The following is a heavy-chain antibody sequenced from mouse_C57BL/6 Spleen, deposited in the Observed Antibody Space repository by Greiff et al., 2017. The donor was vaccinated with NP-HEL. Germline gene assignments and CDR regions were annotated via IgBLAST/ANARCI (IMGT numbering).Heavy chain of an antibody. CDR1: GYTFTDYY. V-gene: IGHV1-19*01. CDR2: INPYNGGT. J-gene: IGHJ2*01. CDR3: AREGEISYDGYLFFGY. Sequence: DVQLQESGPVLVKPGASVKMSCKASGYTFTDYYMNWVKQSHGKSLEWIGVINPYNGGTSYNQKFKGKATLTVDKSSSTAYMELNSLTSEDSAVYYCAREGEISYDGYLFFGYWGQGTTLTVSS. D-gene: IGHD2-3*01.